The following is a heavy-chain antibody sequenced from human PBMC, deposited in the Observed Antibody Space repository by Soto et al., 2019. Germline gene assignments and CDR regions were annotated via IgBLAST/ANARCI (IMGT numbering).Heavy chain of an antibody. CDR2: IYPSDSDT. CDR3: ARPANTVADHFDL. V-gene: IGHV5-51*01. CDR1: GYTFTIYL. Sequence: RXESLKVSWQFSGYTFTIYLIGLVLQMPGKGLEWMGIIYPSDSDTRYSPSFQGQVTISADQSINTAYLQWDSLKASDTAIYYCARPANTVADHFDLWGPGTPGTVSS. D-gene: IGHD4-17*01. J-gene: IGHJ4*02.